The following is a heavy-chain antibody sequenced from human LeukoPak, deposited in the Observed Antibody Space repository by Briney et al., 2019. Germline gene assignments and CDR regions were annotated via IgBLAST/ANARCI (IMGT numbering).Heavy chain of an antibody. V-gene: IGHV1-69*13. D-gene: IGHD2-15*01. Sequence: GASVKVSCKASGGTFSSYAISWVRQAPGQGLEWMGGIIPIFGTANYAQKFQGRVTITADESTSTAYMELSSLRSEDTAVYYCARAATPDYYYYYYMDVWGKGTTVTVSS. J-gene: IGHJ6*03. CDR3: ARAATPDYYYYYYMDV. CDR2: IIPIFGTA. CDR1: GGTFSSYA.